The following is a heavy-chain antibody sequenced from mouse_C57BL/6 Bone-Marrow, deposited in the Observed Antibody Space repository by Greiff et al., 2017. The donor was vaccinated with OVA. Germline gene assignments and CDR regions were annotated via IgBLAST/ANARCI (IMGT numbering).Heavy chain of an antibody. V-gene: IGHV6-6*01. CDR2: IRNKANNHAT. D-gene: IGHD2-2*01. J-gene: IGHJ4*01. Sequence: EVMLVESGGGLVQPGGSMKLSCAASGFTFSDAWMDWVRQSPEKGLEWVAEIRNKANNHATYYAESVKGRFTISRDDSKSSVYLQMNSLRAEDAGIYYCHGYLTPSYYAMDYWGQGTSVTVSS. CDR1: GFTFSDAW. CDR3: HGYLTPSYYAMDY.